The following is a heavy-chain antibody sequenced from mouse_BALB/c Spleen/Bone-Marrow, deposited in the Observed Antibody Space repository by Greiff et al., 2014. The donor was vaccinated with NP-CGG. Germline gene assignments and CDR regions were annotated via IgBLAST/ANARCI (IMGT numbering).Heavy chain of an antibody. J-gene: IGHJ1*01. CDR2: IWAGGST. V-gene: IGHV2-9*02. Sequence: VMLVESGPGLVAPSQRLSITCTVSGFSLTSYGVHWVRQPPGKGLEWLGVIWAGGSTNYSSALMSSLSISKDNSKSQVCLKVNDLQTDYTGMYSGASDRFDVWGAGTPVTVSA. CDR1: GFSLTSYG. CDR3: ASDRFDV.